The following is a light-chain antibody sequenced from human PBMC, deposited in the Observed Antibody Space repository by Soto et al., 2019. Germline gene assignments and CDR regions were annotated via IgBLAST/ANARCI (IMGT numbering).Light chain of an antibody. Sequence: QSVLTQPASVTGSPGQSITISCTGTSSDVGSYNVVSWYQQHPGKAPKLMIYEGSKRPSGVSDRFSGSKSGNTASLTISGLQAEDEADYFCSSYSISTAYLFGTGTKVTVL. V-gene: IGLV2-14*02. J-gene: IGLJ1*01. CDR3: SSYSISTAYL. CDR1: SSDVGSYNV. CDR2: EGS.